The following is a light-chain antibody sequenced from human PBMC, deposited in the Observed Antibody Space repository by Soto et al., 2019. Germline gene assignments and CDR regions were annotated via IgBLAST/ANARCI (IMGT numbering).Light chain of an antibody. CDR3: SSFTSSTSYV. V-gene: IGLV2-14*03. CDR2: DVN. Sequence: QSALTRPASVSGSPGQSIAISCTGTSSDVGSYNSVSWYQQYPGKAPKLMIHDVNNRPSGISDRLSGSNSGNTASLTISGLQAEDEADYYCSSFTSSTSYVFGTGTQLTVL. CDR1: SSDVGSYNS. J-gene: IGLJ1*01.